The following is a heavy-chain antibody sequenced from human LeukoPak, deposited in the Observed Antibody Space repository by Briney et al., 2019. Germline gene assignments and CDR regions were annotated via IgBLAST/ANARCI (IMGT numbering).Heavy chain of an antibody. D-gene: IGHD6-25*01. CDR1: GGPISNYY. V-gene: IGHV4-59*08. J-gene: IGHJ4*02. Sequence: SETLSLTCTVSGGPISNYYWTWIRQSPGQGLEWIGYVYNSGITDYNPSLKSRLTISVDTSKNQFSLKLSSMTAADTAVYYCARSRGLAGAATVIDYWGQGTLVTVSS. CDR3: ARSRGLAGAATVIDY. CDR2: VYNSGIT.